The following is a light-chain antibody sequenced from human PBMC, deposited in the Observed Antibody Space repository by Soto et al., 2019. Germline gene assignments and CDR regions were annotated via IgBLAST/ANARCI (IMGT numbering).Light chain of an antibody. Sequence: QSVLTQPRAVSGSPGQSVTISCTGTSIDVGTYAFVSWYQQHPGKAPRLMIFDVSERPSGVPDRFSGSKSGNTASLTISGLQAEDEADYYCCLYAVTFYVFGSGPKAPVL. V-gene: IGLV2-11*01. CDR3: CLYAVTFYV. J-gene: IGLJ1*01. CDR2: DVS. CDR1: SIDVGTYAF.